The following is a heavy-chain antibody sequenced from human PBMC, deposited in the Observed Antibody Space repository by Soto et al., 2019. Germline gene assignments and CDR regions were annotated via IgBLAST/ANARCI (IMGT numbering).Heavy chain of an antibody. CDR3: ARGRPRYCSSTSCYGGVDY. CDR1: GGSFSGYY. Sequence: QVQLQQWGAGLLKPSETLSLTCAVYGGSFSGYYWSWIRQPPGKGLEWIREINHSGSTNYNPSLKSRVTISVDTSKNQFSLKLSSVTAADTAVYYCARGRPRYCSSTSCYGGVDYWGQGTLVTVSS. CDR2: INHSGST. V-gene: IGHV4-34*01. D-gene: IGHD2-2*01. J-gene: IGHJ4*02.